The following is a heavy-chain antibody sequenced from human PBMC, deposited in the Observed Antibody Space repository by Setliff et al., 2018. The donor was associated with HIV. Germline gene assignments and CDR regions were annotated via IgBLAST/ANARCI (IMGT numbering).Heavy chain of an antibody. V-gene: IGHV3-33*06. J-gene: IGHJ1*01. CDR2: IWYDGSNK. CDR3: AKETVDCSGGSCSKYLQH. Sequence: QPSETLSLSCAASGFSFSSYGMHWVRQAPGKGLEWVAIIWYDGSNKKYAESAKGRFTISRDNSENTLYLQMNSLRVEDTAVYYCAKETVDCSGGSCSKYLQHWGQGTLVTVSS. CDR1: GFSFSSYG. D-gene: IGHD2-15*01.